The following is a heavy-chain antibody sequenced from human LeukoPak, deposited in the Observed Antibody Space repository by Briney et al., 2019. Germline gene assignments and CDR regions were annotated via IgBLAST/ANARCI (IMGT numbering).Heavy chain of an antibody. V-gene: IGHV3-30*03. Sequence: GGSLRLSCAASGFTFSSYGMHWVRQAPGKGLEWVAVISSDGSIDYYADSVRGRFTVSRDNSKNTMYLQVNSLRAEDTAVYYCTREGMGTTFSAWFDPWGQGTLVTVSS. CDR3: TREGMGTTFSAWFDP. CDR1: GFTFSSYG. CDR2: ISSDGSID. D-gene: IGHD1-7*01. J-gene: IGHJ5*02.